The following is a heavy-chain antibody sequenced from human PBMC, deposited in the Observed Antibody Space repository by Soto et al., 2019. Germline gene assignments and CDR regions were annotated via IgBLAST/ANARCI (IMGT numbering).Heavy chain of an antibody. J-gene: IGHJ6*03. Sequence: SETLSLTCTVSGGSISSYYWSWIRQPPGKGLEWIGYIYHSGSTNYNPSLKSRVTISVDTSKNQFSLKLSSVTAADTAVYYCARGDIKLELESNYYYYYMDVWGKGTTVTVSS. CDR3: ARGDIKLELESNYYYYYMDV. CDR1: GGSISSYY. D-gene: IGHD1-7*01. CDR2: IYHSGST. V-gene: IGHV4-59*01.